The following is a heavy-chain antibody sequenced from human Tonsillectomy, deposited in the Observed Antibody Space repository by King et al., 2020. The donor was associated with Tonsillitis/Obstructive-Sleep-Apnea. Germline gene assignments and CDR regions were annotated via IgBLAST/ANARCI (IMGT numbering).Heavy chain of an antibody. V-gene: IGHV4-59*08. D-gene: IGHD1-26*01. J-gene: IGHJ4*02. CDR3: ARQGGYSGSQGY. CDR1: GVPISSYY. Sequence: QLQESGPGLVKPSETLSLTCTVPGVPISSYYWSWIRQPPGKGLEWIGYIYYSGSTNYNPSLKSRVTISVDTYKKQFSLKLSSVTAADTAVYYCARQGGYSGSQGYWGQGTLVTVSS. CDR2: IYYSGST.